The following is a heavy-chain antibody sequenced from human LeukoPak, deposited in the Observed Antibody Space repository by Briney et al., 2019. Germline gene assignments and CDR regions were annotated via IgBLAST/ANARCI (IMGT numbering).Heavy chain of an antibody. CDR1: GFTFSSFG. D-gene: IGHD6-13*01. J-gene: IGHJ4*02. Sequence: GGTLRLSCAASGFTFSSFGMHWVRQAPGKGLEWVAFIRYDGSNKYYADSVKGRLTISRDNSKNTLYLQMNSLRAEDTAVYYCAKGYSSSENYWGQGTLVTVSS. CDR2: IRYDGSNK. CDR3: AKGYSSSENY. V-gene: IGHV3-30*02.